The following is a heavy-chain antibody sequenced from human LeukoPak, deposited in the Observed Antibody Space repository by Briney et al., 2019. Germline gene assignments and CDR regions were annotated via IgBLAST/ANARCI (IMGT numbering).Heavy chain of an antibody. V-gene: IGHV3-21*01. Sequence: GGSLRLSCAASGFTFSSYSMNWVRQAPGKGLEWVSSISSSSSYIYYADSVKGRFTISRDNSKNTLYLQMNSLRAEDTAVYYCARGRTSSYDSSGYYLDYWGQGTLVTVSS. CDR3: ARGRTSSYDSSGYYLDY. D-gene: IGHD3-22*01. CDR2: ISSSSSYI. CDR1: GFTFSSYS. J-gene: IGHJ4*02.